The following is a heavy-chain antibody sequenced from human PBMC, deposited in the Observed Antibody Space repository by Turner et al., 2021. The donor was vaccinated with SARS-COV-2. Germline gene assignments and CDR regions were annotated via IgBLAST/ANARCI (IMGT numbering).Heavy chain of an antibody. D-gene: IGHD6-19*01. J-gene: IGHJ6*02. CDR2: IHYSGST. Sequence: QVQLQESGPGLVKPSETLSLTCTVSGGSISSYYWSWIRQPPGKGLEWIGYIHYSGSTNYNPSLKSRVTISVDTSKNQFSLKLSSVTAADTAVYYCARHGFSGWDGGGMAVWGQGTTVTVSS. CDR3: ARHGFSGWDGGGMAV. CDR1: GGSISSYY. V-gene: IGHV4-59*08.